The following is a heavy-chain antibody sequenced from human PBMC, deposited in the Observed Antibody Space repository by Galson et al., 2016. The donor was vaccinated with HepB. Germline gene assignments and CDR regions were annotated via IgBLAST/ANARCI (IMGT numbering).Heavy chain of an antibody. V-gene: IGHV3-30*18. CDR2: IPYDGSNK. D-gene: IGHD6-19*01. CDR3: AKETGYIAVAGTSRTGPTAYYYYYGMDV. CDR1: GFIFSNYG. J-gene: IGHJ6*02. Sequence: SLRLSCAASGFIFSNYGMHWVRQAPGKGLEWVAVIPYDGSNKYFADSVKGRFTISRDTSKNTLYLQMNSLRAEDAAVYYCAKETGYIAVAGTSRTGPTAYYYYYGMDVWGQGTTVTVSS.